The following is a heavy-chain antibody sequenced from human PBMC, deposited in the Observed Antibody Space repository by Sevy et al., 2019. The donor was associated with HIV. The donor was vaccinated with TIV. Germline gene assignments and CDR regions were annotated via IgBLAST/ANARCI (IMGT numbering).Heavy chain of an antibody. CDR2: IRYDGSNK. V-gene: IGHV3-30*02. D-gene: IGHD6-19*01. CDR3: ANAIAVAGTRDAFDI. Sequence: GGSLRLSCAASGFTFSSYGMHWVRQAPGKGLEWVAFIRYDGSNKYYADSVKGRFTISRDNSKNTLYLQMNSLRAEDTAVYYCANAIAVAGTRDAFDIWGQGTMVTVSS. CDR1: GFTFSSYG. J-gene: IGHJ3*02.